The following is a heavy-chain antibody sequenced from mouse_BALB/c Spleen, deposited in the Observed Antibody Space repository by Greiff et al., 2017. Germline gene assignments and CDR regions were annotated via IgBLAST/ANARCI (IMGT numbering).Heavy chain of an antibody. V-gene: IGHV1-14*01. CDR1: GYTFTSYV. D-gene: IGHD1-1*01. CDR3: ARGVVDWYFDG. Sequence: EVQLQQSGPELVKPGASVKMSCKASGYTFTSYVMHWVKQKPGQGLEWIGYINPYNDGTKYNEKFKGKATLTSDKSSSTAYMELSSLTSEDSEVYYCARGVVDWYFDGGGAGTTVTVAA. CDR2: INPYNDGT. J-gene: IGHJ1*01.